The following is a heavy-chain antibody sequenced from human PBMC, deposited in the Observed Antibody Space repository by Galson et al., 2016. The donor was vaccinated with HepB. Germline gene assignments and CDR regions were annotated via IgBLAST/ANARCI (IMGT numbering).Heavy chain of an antibody. CDR2: INHSGST. CDR1: GGSFSGYY. Sequence: SETLSLTCAVYGGSFSGYYWSWIRQPPGKGLEWIGEINHSGSTNYNPSLKSRVTISVDTSKNQFSLKLSSVTAADTAVYYCARRIAVAGNDYWGQGTLVTVSS. CDR3: ARRIAVAGNDY. J-gene: IGHJ4*02. V-gene: IGHV4-34*01. D-gene: IGHD6-19*01.